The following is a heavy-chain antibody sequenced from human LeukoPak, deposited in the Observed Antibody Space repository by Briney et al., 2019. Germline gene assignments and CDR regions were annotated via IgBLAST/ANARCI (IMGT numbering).Heavy chain of an antibody. Sequence: GRSLRLSCAASGFTFSSYAMHWVRQAPGEGLEWVAVISYDGSNKYYADSVKGRFTISRDNSKNTLYLQMNSLRAEDTAVYYCARDSVDAFDIWGQGTMVTVSS. CDR3: ARDSVDAFDI. CDR2: ISYDGSNK. J-gene: IGHJ3*02. CDR1: GFTFSSYA. V-gene: IGHV3-30*04.